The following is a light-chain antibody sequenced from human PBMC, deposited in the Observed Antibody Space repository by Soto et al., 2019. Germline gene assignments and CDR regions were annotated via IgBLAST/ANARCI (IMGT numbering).Light chain of an antibody. J-gene: IGLJ1*01. Sequence: QSVLTQPASVSGSPGQSITISCTGTSSDVGAYYSVSWYQHHPGKAPKLIIYGVTNRPSGVSNRFSGSKSGNTASLTISGLQAEDEADYHCSSYTSGSSRYVFGTGTKLTVL. CDR3: SSYTSGSSRYV. V-gene: IGLV2-14*01. CDR2: GVT. CDR1: SSDVGAYYS.